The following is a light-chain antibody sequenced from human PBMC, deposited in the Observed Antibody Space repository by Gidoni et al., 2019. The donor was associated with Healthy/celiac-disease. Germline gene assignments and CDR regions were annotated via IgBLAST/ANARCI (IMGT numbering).Light chain of an antibody. V-gene: IGKV3-15*01. CDR1: QSVNSN. J-gene: IGKJ2*01. CDR3: QQYNNWPLYT. Sequence: EIVMTQSPATLSVSPGERATLSCRASQSVNSNLAWYQQKPGQAPRLLIYGASTRATGIPARFSGSGSGTEFTLTISSLQSENFAVYYCQQYNNWPLYTFXQXTKLEIK. CDR2: GAS.